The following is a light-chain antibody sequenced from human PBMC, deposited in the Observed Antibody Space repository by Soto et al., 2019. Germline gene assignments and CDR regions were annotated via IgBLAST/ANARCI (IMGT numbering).Light chain of an antibody. CDR3: QQSSSTPRT. V-gene: IGKV1-39*01. CDR2: GAS. J-gene: IGKJ1*01. Sequence: DIQMTQSPSSLSASIGDRVTLTCRASQIITTYSNWYQQKPGTAPKLLIYGASRLHSGVPSRFSGSGSGSDFTLTITDLQPQDFATYYCQQSSSTPRTFGQGTRVDIK. CDR1: QIITTY.